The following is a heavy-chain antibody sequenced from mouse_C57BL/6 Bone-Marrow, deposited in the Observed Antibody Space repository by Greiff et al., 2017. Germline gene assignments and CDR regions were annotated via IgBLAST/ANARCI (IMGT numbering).Heavy chain of an antibody. Sequence: EVKLVESGGGLVKPGGSLKLSCAASGFTFSDYGMHWVRQAPEKGLEWVAYISSGSSTIYYADTVKGRFTISRDNAKNTLFLQMTSLRSEDTAMYYCARSYPAWFAYWGQGTLVTVSA. V-gene: IGHV5-17*01. CDR2: ISSGSSTI. J-gene: IGHJ3*01. CDR1: GFTFSDYG. CDR3: ARSYPAWFAY.